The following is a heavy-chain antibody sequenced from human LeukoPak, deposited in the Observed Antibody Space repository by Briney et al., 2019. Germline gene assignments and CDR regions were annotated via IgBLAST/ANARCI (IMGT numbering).Heavy chain of an antibody. D-gene: IGHD3-16*02. V-gene: IGHV3-7*01. CDR2: IKQDGSEK. CDR3: ARAFSELMITFGGVIVLGDAFDI. CDR1: GFTFSSYW. J-gene: IGHJ3*02. Sequence: GGSLRLSCAASGFTFSSYWMSWVRQAPGKGLEWVANIKQDGSEKNSVDSVKGRFTISRDNAKNSLYLQMNSLRAEDTAVYYCARAFSELMITFGGVIVLGDAFDIWGQGTMVTVSS.